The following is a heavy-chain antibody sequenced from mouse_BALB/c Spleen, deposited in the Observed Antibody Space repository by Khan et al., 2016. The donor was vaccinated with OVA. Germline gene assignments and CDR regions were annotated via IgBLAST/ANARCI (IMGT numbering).Heavy chain of an antibody. V-gene: IGHV1S135*01. Sequence: EVELVESGPELMKPGASVKISCRASGYSFTTYYIHWMMQSHGKSLEWIGYIYPFSGGTTYNQKFKGKATLTVDKSSSTAYIHLSNLTSEDSAVYYCTRHDYVAWFTYWGQGTLVTVSA. D-gene: IGHD2-4*01. CDR1: GYSFTTYY. J-gene: IGHJ3*01. CDR2: IYPFSGGT. CDR3: TRHDYVAWFTY.